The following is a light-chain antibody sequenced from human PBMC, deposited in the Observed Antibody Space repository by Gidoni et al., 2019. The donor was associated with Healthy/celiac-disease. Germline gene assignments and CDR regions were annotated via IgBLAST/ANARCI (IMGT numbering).Light chain of an antibody. J-gene: IGKJ1*01. CDR2: AAS. CDR1: QGISSY. V-gene: IGKV1-8*01. Sequence: AIRMTQSPSSFSASTGDRVTITCRASQGISSYLAWYQQKPGKAPQLLIYAASTLQSGVPSRFSGIGSRTDFTLTISCLQSEDFATYYCQQYYSYPVTFGQGTKVEIK. CDR3: QQYYSYPVT.